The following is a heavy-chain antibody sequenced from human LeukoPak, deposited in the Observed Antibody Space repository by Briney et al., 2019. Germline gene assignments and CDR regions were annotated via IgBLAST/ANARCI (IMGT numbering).Heavy chain of an antibody. D-gene: IGHD5-24*01. CDR2: IIPIFGTA. CDR1: GGTFSSYA. V-gene: IGHV1-69*05. CDR3: ARGGRDGYPNWFDP. Sequence: SVKVSCKASGGTFSSYAISWVRQAPGQGLEWMGGIIPIFGTANYAQKFQGRVTITTDEFTSTAYMELSSLRSEDTAVYYCARGGRDGYPNWFDPWGQGTLVTVSS. J-gene: IGHJ5*02.